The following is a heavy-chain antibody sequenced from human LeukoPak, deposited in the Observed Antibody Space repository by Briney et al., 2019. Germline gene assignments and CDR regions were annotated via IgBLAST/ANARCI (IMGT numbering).Heavy chain of an antibody. J-gene: IGHJ4*02. Sequence: ASVKVSCKASGYTFTDYYIHWVRQAPGQGLEWMGWNKLNSGGTNFAQKFQGRVTMTRDTSISTAYMELRSLRSDDTAVYYCARDPPYCSSTSCQKFDYWGQGTLVTVSS. CDR2: NKLNSGGT. D-gene: IGHD2-2*01. CDR3: ARDPPYCSSTSCQKFDY. CDR1: GYTFTDYY. V-gene: IGHV1-2*02.